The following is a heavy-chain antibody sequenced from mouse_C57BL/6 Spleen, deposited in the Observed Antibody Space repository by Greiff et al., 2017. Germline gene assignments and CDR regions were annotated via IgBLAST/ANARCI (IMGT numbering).Heavy chain of an antibody. V-gene: IGHV5-6*01. J-gene: IGHJ2*01. CDR1: GFTFSSYG. CDR2: ISSGGSYT. Sequence: DVQLVESGGDLVKPGGSLKLSCAASGFTFSSYGMSWVRQTPDKRLEWVATISSGGSYTYYPDSVKGRFTISRDNAKNTLYLQMSSLKSEDTAMYYCAGQGYGNYLDYWGQGTTLTVSS. CDR3: AGQGYGNYLDY. D-gene: IGHD2-1*01.